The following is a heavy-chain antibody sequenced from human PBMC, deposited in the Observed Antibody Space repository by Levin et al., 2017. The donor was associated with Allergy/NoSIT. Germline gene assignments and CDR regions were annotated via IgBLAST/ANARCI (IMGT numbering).Heavy chain of an antibody. CDR1: GGSISSGGYS. CDR2: IYHSGST. CDR3: ARGEYYYGMDV. J-gene: IGHJ6*02. Sequence: SCAVSGGSISSGGYSWSWIRQPPGKGLEWIGYIYHSGSTYYNPSLKSRVTISVDRSKNQFSLKLSSVTAADTAVYYCARGEYYYGMDVWGQGTTVTVSS. V-gene: IGHV4-30-2*01.